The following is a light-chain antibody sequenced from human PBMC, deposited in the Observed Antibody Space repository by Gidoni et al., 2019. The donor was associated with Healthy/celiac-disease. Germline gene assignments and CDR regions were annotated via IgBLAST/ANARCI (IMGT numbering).Light chain of an antibody. J-gene: IGLJ2*01. V-gene: IGLV1-51*01. Sequence: QSVLTQPPSVSAAPGQKVTISCSGSSSNIGNTYVSWYQQLPGTAPKLLIYDNNKRPAGIPDRFSGSKSGTSATLGITGHQTGDEADYYCGTWDSSLSAVVFGGGTKLTVL. CDR3: GTWDSSLSAVV. CDR1: SSNIGNTY. CDR2: DNN.